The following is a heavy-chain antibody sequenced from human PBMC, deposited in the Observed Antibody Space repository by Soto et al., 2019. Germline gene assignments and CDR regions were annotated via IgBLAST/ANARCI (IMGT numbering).Heavy chain of an antibody. V-gene: IGHV4-59*01. Sequence: PAETLSLTCIVSGGSISSNYWSWIRQPPGKGLEWIGYIYYTGSTNFNPSLKNRVIISVDTSKNQFSLKLSSVTAAVTAVYYCARSYPNTIFGVVPSRGLDVWGQGTTVTVSS. CDR2: IYYTGST. CDR3: ARSYPNTIFGVVPSRGLDV. D-gene: IGHD3-3*01. CDR1: GGSISSNY. J-gene: IGHJ6*02.